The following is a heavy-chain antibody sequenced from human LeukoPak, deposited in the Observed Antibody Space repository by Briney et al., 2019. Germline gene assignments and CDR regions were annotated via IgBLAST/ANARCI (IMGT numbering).Heavy chain of an antibody. Sequence: SETLSLTCAVSGGSISSNNWWGWVRQPPGKGLEWIGEIYHSGSPNYNPSLRSRVTISVDKSRNHFSLNLSSVTAADTAVYYCARVNINNWHSCDYWGQGTLVTVSS. CDR1: GGSISSNNW. V-gene: IGHV4-4*02. CDR2: IYHSGSP. D-gene: IGHD1-1*01. J-gene: IGHJ4*02. CDR3: ARVNINNWHSCDY.